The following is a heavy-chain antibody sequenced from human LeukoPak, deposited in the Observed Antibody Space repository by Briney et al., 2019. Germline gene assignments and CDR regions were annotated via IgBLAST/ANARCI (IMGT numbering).Heavy chain of an antibody. V-gene: IGHV3-53*01. CDR2: IYSGGST. J-gene: IGHJ5*02. D-gene: IGHD3-10*01. CDR1: GFTFSKYT. CDR3: SSALYGSGST. Sequence: GGSLRLSCAASGFTFSKYTMFWVRQAPGKGLEWVSVIYSGGSTYYADSVKGRFTISRDNSKNTLYLQMNSLRAEDTAVYYCSSALYGSGSTWGQGTLVTVSS.